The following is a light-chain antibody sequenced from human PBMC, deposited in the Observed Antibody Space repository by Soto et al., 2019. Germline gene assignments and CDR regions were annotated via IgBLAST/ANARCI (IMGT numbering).Light chain of an antibody. V-gene: IGKV3-20*01. CDR3: QQYGSSPYT. CDR2: GAS. Sequence: EIVLTQSPGTLSVSPGERATLSCRASQSVSSSYLAWYQQRPGQAPRLLIYGASSRATGIPDNFSGSGSQTDFTLTISRLEPEDFAVYYCQQYGSSPYTFGQGTKLDIK. CDR1: QSVSSSY. J-gene: IGKJ2*01.